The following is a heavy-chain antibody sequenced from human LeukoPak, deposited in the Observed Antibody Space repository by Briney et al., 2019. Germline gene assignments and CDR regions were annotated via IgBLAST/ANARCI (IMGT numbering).Heavy chain of an antibody. CDR3: ATSSSSWYFRFDP. CDR2: TYYRSKWYD. V-gene: IGHV6-1*01. J-gene: IGHJ5*02. CDR1: GDSVSSNSAA. Sequence: SQTLTLTCAISGDSVSSNSAAWNWIRQSPSRGLERLERTYYRSKWYDDYAVSVKSRITINPDPSMTQISLQLNSVHPDDTAVYYCATSSSSWYFRFDPWGQGTLVTVSS. D-gene: IGHD6-13*01.